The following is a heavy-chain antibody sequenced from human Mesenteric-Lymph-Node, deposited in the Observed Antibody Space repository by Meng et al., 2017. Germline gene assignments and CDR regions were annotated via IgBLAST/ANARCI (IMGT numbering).Heavy chain of an antibody. D-gene: IGHD1-26*01. CDR2: IYYSGST. J-gene: IGHJ4*02. CDR3: ARGRVYIGNYYFFDS. V-gene: IGHV4-39*07. Sequence: SETLSLTCTVSGGSISSDNYFWAWIRQPPGKGLEWVGNIYYSGSTYYNPSLKSRVTMSIDTSKNQFSLKLRSVTAADTAVYYCARGRVYIGNYYFFDSWGQGTLVTVSS. CDR1: GGSISSDNYF.